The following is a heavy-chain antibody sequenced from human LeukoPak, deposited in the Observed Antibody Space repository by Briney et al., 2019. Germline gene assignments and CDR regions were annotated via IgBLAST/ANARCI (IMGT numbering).Heavy chain of an antibody. D-gene: IGHD5-24*01. CDR1: GYTFTGYY. CDR2: INPNSGGT. V-gene: IGHV1-2*02. J-gene: IGHJ3*02. CDR3: ASTEMAQRSGAFDI. Sequence: ASVKVSCKASGYTFTGYYMHCVRQAPGQGLEWMGWINPNSGGTNYAQKFQGRVTMTRDTSISTAYMELSSLRSEDTAVYYCASTEMAQRSGAFDIWGQGTMVTVSS.